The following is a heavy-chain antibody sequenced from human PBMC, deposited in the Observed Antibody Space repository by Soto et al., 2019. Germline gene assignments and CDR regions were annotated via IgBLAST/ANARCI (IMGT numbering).Heavy chain of an antibody. V-gene: IGHV1-2*04. J-gene: IGHJ4*02. Sequence: ASLKVSCKASGYTFTVYYMHWVRQAPGQGLEWMGWINPNSGGTNYAQKFQGWVTMTRDTSISTAYMELSRLRSDDTAVYYCARGAGWELRQYYFDYWGQGTLVTVSS. CDR3: ARGAGWELRQYYFDY. CDR1: GYTFTVYY. D-gene: IGHD1-26*01. CDR2: INPNSGGT.